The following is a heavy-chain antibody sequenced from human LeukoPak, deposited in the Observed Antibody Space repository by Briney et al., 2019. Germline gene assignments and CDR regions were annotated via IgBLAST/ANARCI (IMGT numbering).Heavy chain of an antibody. CDR3: ATSTSGYPYYYYYYYMDV. CDR1: GYSFTSYW. V-gene: IGHV5-51*01. J-gene: IGHJ6*03. Sequence: GESLKISCKGSGYSFTSYWIGWVRQMPGKGLEWMGIIYPGDPDTRYSPSFQGQVTISADKSISTAYLQWSSLKASDTAMYYCATSTSGYPYYYYYYYMDVWGKGTTVTVSS. CDR2: IYPGDPDT. D-gene: IGHD5-12*01.